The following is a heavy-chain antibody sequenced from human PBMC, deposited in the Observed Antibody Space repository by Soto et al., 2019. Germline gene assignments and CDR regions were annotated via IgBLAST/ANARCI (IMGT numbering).Heavy chain of an antibody. CDR1: GDTFSSYA. V-gene: IGHV1-69*01. D-gene: IGHD3-22*01. J-gene: IGHJ6*02. CDR3: ARDGSGYRSRASPMDV. CDR2: IIPIVGTA. Sequence: QVQLVQSGAEVKKPGSSVKVSCKASGDTFSSYAISWVRQAPGQGLEWMGGIIPIVGTANYAQKFQGRVTITADEATSTAYMELSRLRSEDTAVYYCARDGSGYRSRASPMDVWGQGTTVTVSS.